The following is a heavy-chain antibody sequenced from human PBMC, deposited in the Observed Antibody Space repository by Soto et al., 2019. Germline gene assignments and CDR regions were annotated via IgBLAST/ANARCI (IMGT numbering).Heavy chain of an antibody. Sequence: GGSLRLSCTASGFTFGDYAMSWVRQAPGKGLEWVGFIRSKAYGGTTEYAASVKGRFTISRDDSKSIAYLQMNSLKTEDTAVYYCTRARSHLLSMDVWGQGTTVTVSS. CDR2: IRSKAYGGTT. V-gene: IGHV3-49*04. CDR1: GFTFGDYA. J-gene: IGHJ6*02. CDR3: TRARSHLLSMDV. D-gene: IGHD6-6*01.